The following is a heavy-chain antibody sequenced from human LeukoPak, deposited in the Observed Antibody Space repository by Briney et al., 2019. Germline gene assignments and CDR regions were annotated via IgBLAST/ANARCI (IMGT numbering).Heavy chain of an antibody. V-gene: IGHV4-30-2*01. D-gene: IGHD4-17*01. CDR2: IYHSGST. Sequence: SETLSLTCAVSGGSISSGGYSWSWIRQPPGKGLEWIGYIYHSGSTYYNPSLKSRVTISVDTSKNQFSLKLSSVTAADTAVYYCARDKGYGDYTLFDYWGQGTLVTVSS. CDR3: ARDKGYGDYTLFDY. J-gene: IGHJ4*02. CDR1: GGSISSGGYS.